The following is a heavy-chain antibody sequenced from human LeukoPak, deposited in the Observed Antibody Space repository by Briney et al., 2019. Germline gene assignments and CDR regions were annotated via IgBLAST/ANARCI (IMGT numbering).Heavy chain of an antibody. CDR3: ARNSPSIAARHY. V-gene: IGHV3-53*01. D-gene: IGHD6-6*01. CDR1: GFTVSSNY. J-gene: IGHJ4*02. CDR2: IYSGGST. Sequence: PGGSLRLSCAASGFTVSSNYMSWVRQAPGKGLEWVSVIYSGGSTYYADSVKGRFTISRDKSKNTLYLQMNSLRAEDTAVYYCARNSPSIAARHYWGQGTLVTVSS.